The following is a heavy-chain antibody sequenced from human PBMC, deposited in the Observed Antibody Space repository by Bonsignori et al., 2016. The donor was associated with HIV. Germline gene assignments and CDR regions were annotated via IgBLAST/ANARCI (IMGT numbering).Heavy chain of an antibody. D-gene: IGHD3-22*01. Sequence: WIRQPPGKGLEWIGTIFHTGGTYYNPSLESRVTISVDTSNNQFSLRLISVTAADTALYYCARYDTSGCYYWGQGTLVTVSS. CDR2: IFHTGGT. V-gene: IGHV4-38-2*01. J-gene: IGHJ4*02. CDR3: ARYDTSGCYY.